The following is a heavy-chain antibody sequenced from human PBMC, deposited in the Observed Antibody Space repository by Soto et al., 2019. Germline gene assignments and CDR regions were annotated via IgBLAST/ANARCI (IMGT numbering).Heavy chain of an antibody. Sequence: EVQQVESGGGLVQPGGSLRLSCVASGFTFRSYWMHWVRQAPGKGLVWVSHINGDGSTTSYADSVKGRFTISRDNAKNTVYLQMNSLRDEDTAVYYCARGGGYSYGYIGYWGQGTLVTVSS. J-gene: IGHJ4*02. CDR2: INGDGSTT. CDR3: ARGGGYSYGYIGY. CDR1: GFTFRSYW. V-gene: IGHV3-74*01. D-gene: IGHD5-18*01.